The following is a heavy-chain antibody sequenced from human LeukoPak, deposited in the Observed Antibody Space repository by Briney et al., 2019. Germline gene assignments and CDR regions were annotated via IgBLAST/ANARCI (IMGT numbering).Heavy chain of an antibody. V-gene: IGHV3-48*03. CDR1: GFTFSSYE. CDR2: ISSSGSTI. Sequence: GGSLRLSCAASGFTFSSYEMNWLRQPPGKGREWLSYISSSGSTIYYADCVKGRSTISRDNSKKTVYLQMNSLRGEDTAVYYCGRLLSGWYYDYWGQGTLVTVS. CDR3: GRLLSGWYYDY. D-gene: IGHD6-25*01. J-gene: IGHJ4*02.